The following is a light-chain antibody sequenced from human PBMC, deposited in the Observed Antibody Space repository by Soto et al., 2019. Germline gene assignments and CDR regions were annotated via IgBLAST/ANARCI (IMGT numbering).Light chain of an antibody. V-gene: IGLV2-14*01. CDR1: SGDIVRFNY. J-gene: IGLJ1*01. Sequence: QSALTQPASVSGSPGQSITISCTGTSGDIVRFNYVSWYQQHPGKAPKVMIYDVSNRPSGVSNRFSGSKSGNTASLTISGLQAEDEADYYCSSYTGSTTRYVFGAGTKVTFL. CDR3: SSYTGSTTRYV. CDR2: DVS.